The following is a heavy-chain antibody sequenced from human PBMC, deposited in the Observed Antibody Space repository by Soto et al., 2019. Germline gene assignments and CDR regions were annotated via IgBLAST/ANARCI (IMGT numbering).Heavy chain of an antibody. CDR1: GFTFTGYA. CDR2: ISGRDEDT. D-gene: IGHD3-10*01. Sequence: GGSLRLSCEVSGFTFTGYAMGWVRQAPGKGLEWVSVISGRDEDTSYADSVKGRFTISKDNSRNTLHLQMNSLRVDDSALYYCVTRGFSHGSTFDYWGRGTLVTVSS. V-gene: IGHV3-23*01. J-gene: IGHJ4*02. CDR3: VTRGFSHGSTFDY.